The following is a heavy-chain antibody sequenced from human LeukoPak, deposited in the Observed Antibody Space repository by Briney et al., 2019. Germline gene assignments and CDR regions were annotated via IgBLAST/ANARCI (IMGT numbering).Heavy chain of an antibody. CDR3: AKDAYFYDSSDYGARSSAGNYYYGMDV. D-gene: IGHD3-22*01. J-gene: IGHJ6*02. CDR2: ISYDGSNK. CDR1: GFTFSSYG. V-gene: IGHV3-30*18. Sequence: RGGSLRLSCAASGFTFSSYGMHWVRQAPGKGLEWVAVISYDGSNKYYADSVKGRFTISRDNSRNTLYLQMNSLRAEDTALYYCAKDAYFYDSSDYGARSSAGNYYYGMDVWGQGTTVTVSS.